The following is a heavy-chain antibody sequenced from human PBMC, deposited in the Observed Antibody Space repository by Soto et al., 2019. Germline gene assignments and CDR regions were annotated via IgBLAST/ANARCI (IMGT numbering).Heavy chain of an antibody. V-gene: IGHV1-69*01. Sequence: QVQLVQSGAEVKKPGSSVKVSCKASGGTFSSYAISWVRQAPGQGLEWMGGIIPIFGTANYAQKFQGRVTITADESTSTAYMELSSLRYEDTAVYYCASSLWFGELLNPTFDYWGQGTLVTVSS. J-gene: IGHJ4*02. CDR1: GGTFSSYA. D-gene: IGHD3-10*01. CDR3: ASSLWFGELLNPTFDY. CDR2: IIPIFGTA.